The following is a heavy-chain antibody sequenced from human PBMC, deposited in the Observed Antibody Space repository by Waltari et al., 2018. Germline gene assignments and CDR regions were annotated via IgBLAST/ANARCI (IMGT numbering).Heavy chain of an antibody. Sequence: QVQLVQSGAEVKKPGASVKVSCKASGYTFTGYYMHWVRQAPGPGLEWMGWINPNSGGTRHAQKSQGRVTMTSDTSISTAYIELSRRRSDDTAVYYCARVLGRVNWFDPWGQGTLVTVSS. V-gene: IGHV1-2*02. CDR2: INPNSGGT. CDR1: GYTFTGYY. J-gene: IGHJ5*02. CDR3: ARVLGRVNWFDP.